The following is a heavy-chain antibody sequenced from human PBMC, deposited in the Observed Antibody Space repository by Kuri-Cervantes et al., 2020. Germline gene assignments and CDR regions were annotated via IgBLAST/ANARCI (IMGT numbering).Heavy chain of an antibody. CDR2: IYYSGST. D-gene: IGHD2-15*01. V-gene: IGHV4-39*01. Sequence: SETLSLTCTVSGGSISSSSYYWGWIRQPPGKGLEWIGSIYYSGSTYYDPSLKSRVTISVDTSKNQFSLKLSSVTAADTAVYYCARVGGVAAMAFDIWGQGTMVTV. CDR3: ARVGGVAAMAFDI. J-gene: IGHJ3*02. CDR1: GGSISSSSYY.